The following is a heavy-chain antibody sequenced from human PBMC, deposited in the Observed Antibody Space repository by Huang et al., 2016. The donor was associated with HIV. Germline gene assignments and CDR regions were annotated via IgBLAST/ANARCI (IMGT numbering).Heavy chain of an antibody. D-gene: IGHD3-22*01. Sequence: EVQLVESGGGLVQPGGSLRLSCAASGFTFSRYWMPWVREAPGKGMVWVSRSNSDGSSSGDADSVKGRFTISRDNAKNTLYLQMNRLRAEDTAVYYCVRDPRIQSWLNYFDYWGQGTLVSVSS. V-gene: IGHV3-74*01. J-gene: IGHJ4*02. CDR1: GFTFSRYW. CDR3: VRDPRIQSWLNYFDY. CDR2: SNSDGSSS.